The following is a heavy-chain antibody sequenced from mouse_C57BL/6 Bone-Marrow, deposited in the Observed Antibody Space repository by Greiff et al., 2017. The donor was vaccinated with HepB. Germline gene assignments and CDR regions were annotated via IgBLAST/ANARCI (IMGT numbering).Heavy chain of an antibody. CDR1: GFNIKDDY. CDR3: TRDGYYDYAMDY. J-gene: IGHJ4*01. CDR2: IDPENGDT. Sequence: EVKLQESGAELVRPGASVKLSCTASGFNIKDDYMHWVKQRPEQGLEWIGWIDPENGDTEYASKFQGKATITADTSSKTAYMQLRSLTSEDTAVYYCTRDGYYDYAMDYWGQGTSVTVSS. D-gene: IGHD2-3*01. V-gene: IGHV14-4*01.